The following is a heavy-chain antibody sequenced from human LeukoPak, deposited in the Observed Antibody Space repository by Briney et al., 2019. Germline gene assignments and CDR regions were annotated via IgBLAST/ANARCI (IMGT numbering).Heavy chain of an antibody. V-gene: IGHV3-30*18. CDR2: ISYDGSNK. D-gene: IGHD2-2*01. CDR3: AEDLKHCSSTSCSLSLDY. J-gene: IGHJ4*02. Sequence: GGSLRLSCAASGFTFSSYGMHWVRQAPGKGLEWVAVISYDGSNKYYADSVKGRFTISRDNSKNTLYLQMNSLRAEDTAVCYCAEDLKHCSSTSCSLSLDYWGQGTLVTVSS. CDR1: GFTFSSYG.